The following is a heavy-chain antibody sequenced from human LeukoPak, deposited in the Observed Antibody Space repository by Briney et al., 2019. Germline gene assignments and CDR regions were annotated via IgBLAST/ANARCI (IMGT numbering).Heavy chain of an antibody. CDR1: GGTFSSYT. J-gene: IGHJ4*02. CDR3: ATDLNTVTFDY. CDR2: IIPILGIA. Sequence: SVKVSCKTSGGTFSSYTISWVRQAPGQGLEWMGRIIPILGIANYAQKFRGRFTMTEDTSTDTAYMELSSLRSEDTAVYYCATDLNTVTFDYWGQGTLVTVSS. D-gene: IGHD4-17*01. V-gene: IGHV1-69*04.